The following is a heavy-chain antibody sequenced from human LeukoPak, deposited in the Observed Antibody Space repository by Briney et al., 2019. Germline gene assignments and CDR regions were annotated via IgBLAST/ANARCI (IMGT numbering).Heavy chain of an antibody. CDR1: GYSFTSYW. CDR2: IYPGDSDT. CDR3: TRSKYYYDSSGHFTFDY. J-gene: IGHJ4*02. Sequence: GESLKISCKGSGYSFTSYWIGWVRQMPGKGLEWMGIIYPGDSDTRYSPSFQGQVTISADKSISTAYLQWSSLKASDTAMYYCTRSKYYYDSSGHFTFDYWGQGTLVTVSS. V-gene: IGHV5-51*01. D-gene: IGHD3-22*01.